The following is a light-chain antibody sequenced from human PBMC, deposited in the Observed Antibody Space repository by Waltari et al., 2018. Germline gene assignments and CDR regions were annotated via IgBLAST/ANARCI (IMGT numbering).Light chain of an antibody. Sequence: DIQVTQSPSSLPASVVDRVTSTCRATQDISNSLACYQQQPGTVPNLLIFAASTLQSGVSSRFSGSGSGTDFTLTISTLQPEDVATYYCQKYNSAPWTFGQGTKVEVK. CDR3: QKYNSAPWT. CDR2: AAS. CDR1: QDISNS. J-gene: IGKJ1*01. V-gene: IGKV1-27*01.